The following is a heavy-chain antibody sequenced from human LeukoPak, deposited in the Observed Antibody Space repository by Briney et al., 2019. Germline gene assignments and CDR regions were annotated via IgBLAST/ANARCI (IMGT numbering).Heavy chain of an antibody. V-gene: IGHV3-23*01. CDR3: AKDRSRLPPDWVPADLYFDY. J-gene: IGHJ4*02. Sequence: GGSLRLSCAASGFTFSSYAMSWVRQAPGKGLEWVSAISGSGGSTYYADSVKGRFTISRDNSKNTLYLQMNSLRAEDTAVYYCAKDRSRLPPDWVPADLYFDYWGQGTLVTVSS. D-gene: IGHD2-2*01. CDR2: ISGSGGST. CDR1: GFTFSSYA.